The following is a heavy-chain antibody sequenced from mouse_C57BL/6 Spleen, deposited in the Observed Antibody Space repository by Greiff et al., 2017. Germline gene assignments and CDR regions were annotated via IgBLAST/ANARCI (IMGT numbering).Heavy chain of an antibody. J-gene: IGHJ4*01. Sequence: VQLKESGPGLVQPSQSLSITCTVSGFSLTSYGVHWVRQSPGKGLEWLGVIWSGGSTDYNAAFISRLSISKDNSKSQVFFKMNSLQADDTAIYYCARPPTGTDYAMDYWGQGTSVTVSS. D-gene: IGHD4-1*02. CDR2: IWSGGST. CDR1: GFSLTSYG. V-gene: IGHV2-2*01. CDR3: ARPPTGTDYAMDY.